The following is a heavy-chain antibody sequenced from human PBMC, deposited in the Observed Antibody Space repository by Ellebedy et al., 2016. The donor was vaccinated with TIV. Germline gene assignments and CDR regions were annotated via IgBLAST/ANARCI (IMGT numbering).Heavy chain of an antibody. J-gene: IGHJ4*02. Sequence: AASVKVSCKASGYTFTNYAMHWVRQAPGQRLECMGWINAGNGNTKYSQKFQGRVTITRDTSANTAYMELSSLRSEDTAVYYCARGRGDGYNLNLYYWGQGALVSVSS. CDR2: INAGNGNT. CDR1: GYTFTNYA. CDR3: ARGRGDGYNLNLYY. D-gene: IGHD5-24*01. V-gene: IGHV1-3*01.